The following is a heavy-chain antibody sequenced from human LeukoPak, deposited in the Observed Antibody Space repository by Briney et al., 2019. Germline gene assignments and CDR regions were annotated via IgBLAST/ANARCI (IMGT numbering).Heavy chain of an antibody. CDR2: IYYSGST. CDR3: ARDVSGRHYYDSSGYYPINWFDP. CDR1: GGPISSGGYY. V-gene: IGHV4-31*03. D-gene: IGHD3-22*01. Sequence: PSETLSLTCTVSGGPISSGGYYWSWIRQHPGKGLEWIGYIYYSGSTYYNPSLKSRVTISVDTSKNQFSLKLSSVTAADTAVYYCARDVSGRHYYDSSGYYPINWFDPWGQGTLVTVSS. J-gene: IGHJ5*02.